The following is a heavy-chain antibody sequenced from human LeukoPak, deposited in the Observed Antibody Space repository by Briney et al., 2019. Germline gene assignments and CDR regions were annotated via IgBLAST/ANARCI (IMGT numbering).Heavy chain of an antibody. CDR3: ARVSSTSNHFDY. V-gene: IGHV3-23*01. CDR2: ISGSGGST. Sequence: GGTLRLSCAASGFTFSSYGMSWVRQAPGKGLEWVSAISGSGGSTYYADSVKGRFTISRDNAKNSLYLQMNSLRAEDTALYYCARVSSTSNHFDYWGQGTLVTVSS. D-gene: IGHD2-2*01. J-gene: IGHJ4*02. CDR1: GFTFSSYG.